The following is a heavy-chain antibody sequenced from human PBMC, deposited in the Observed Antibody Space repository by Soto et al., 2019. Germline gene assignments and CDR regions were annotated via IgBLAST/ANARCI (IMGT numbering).Heavy chain of an antibody. J-gene: IGHJ4*02. CDR3: ARSIAVAGITYYFAY. CDR1: GGSISSGGYY. CDR2: IYYSGST. Sequence: LSLTCTVSGGSISSGGYYWSWIRQHPGKGLEWIGYIYYSGSTYYNPSLKSRVTISVDTSKNQFSLKLSSVTAADTAVYYCARSIAVAGITYYFAYRAQGTPVPVSS. V-gene: IGHV4-31*03. D-gene: IGHD6-19*01.